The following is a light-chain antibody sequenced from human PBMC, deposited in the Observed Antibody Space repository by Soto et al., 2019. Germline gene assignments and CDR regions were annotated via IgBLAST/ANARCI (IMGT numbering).Light chain of an antibody. V-gene: IGLV7-46*01. J-gene: IGLJ3*02. CDR3: LLLYSGGRV. CDR1: IGPVTSGHY. CDR2: DTL. Sequence: QAVVTQEPSLTVSPGGTVTLTCGSSIGPVTSGHYPYWFQQKPGQAPRTLIYDTLNLHSWTPARFSGSLLGGRAALTLSGAQPEDEADYYCLLLYSGGRVFGGGTKLTVL.